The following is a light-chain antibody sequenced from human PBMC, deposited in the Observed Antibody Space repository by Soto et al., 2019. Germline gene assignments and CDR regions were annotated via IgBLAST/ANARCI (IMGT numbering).Light chain of an antibody. Sequence: EIVMTQSPATLSVSPGERATLSCRASQSVSSNLAWYQQKPGQAPRLLIYGASTRAAGIPARFSGSGSGTEFTLTISSLQYEDFAVYYCQHYNNWPPWTFGQGTNVEIK. J-gene: IGKJ1*01. V-gene: IGKV3-15*01. CDR3: QHYNNWPPWT. CDR2: GAS. CDR1: QSVSSN.